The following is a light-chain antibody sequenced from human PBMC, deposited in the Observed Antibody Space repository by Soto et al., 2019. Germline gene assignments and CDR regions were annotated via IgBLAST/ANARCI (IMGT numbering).Light chain of an antibody. Sequence: EIVMTQSPATLSVSPGGRATLSCRASQSISDTLAWYQQKPGQAPRLLIHGASTRATGFPARFSGSGSGTDFTLTISSLQSEDFAVYYCQQYSQWPLTFGGGTKVDIK. J-gene: IGKJ4*01. CDR3: QQYSQWPLT. CDR1: QSISDT. CDR2: GAS. V-gene: IGKV3-15*01.